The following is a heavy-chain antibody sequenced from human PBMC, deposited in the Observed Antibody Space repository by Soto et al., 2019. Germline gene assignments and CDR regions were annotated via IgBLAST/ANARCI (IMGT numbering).Heavy chain of an antibody. V-gene: IGHV1-69*01. D-gene: IGHD6-13*01. CDR1: GGTFSSYR. Sequence: QVQLVQSGAEVKKTGSSVRVSCKASGGTFSSYRLNWLRQAPGHGLEWVGGIVPIRRAAEYPQGFQGRVTITADETTRTSYMELRSLKSQDTAVYYCVRDSGAKLSSSWGQGTLVTVSS. J-gene: IGHJ4*02. CDR2: IVPIRRAA. CDR3: VRDSGAKLSSS.